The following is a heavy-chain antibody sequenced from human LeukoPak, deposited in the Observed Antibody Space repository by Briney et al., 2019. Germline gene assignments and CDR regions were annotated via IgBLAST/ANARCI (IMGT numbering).Heavy chain of an antibody. Sequence: SETLSLTCTVSGGSISSYYWSWIRQPAGKGLEWIGRIYTSGSTNYNPSLKSRVTMSVDTSKNQFSLKLSSVTAADTAVYYCARGTWEPAAIPWFDPWGQGTLVTVSS. CDR1: GGSISSYY. D-gene: IGHD2-2*01. CDR3: ARGTWEPAAIPWFDP. CDR2: IYTSGST. V-gene: IGHV4-4*07. J-gene: IGHJ5*02.